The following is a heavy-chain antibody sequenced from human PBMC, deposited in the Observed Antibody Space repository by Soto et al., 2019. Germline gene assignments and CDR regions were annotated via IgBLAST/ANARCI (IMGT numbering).Heavy chain of an antibody. CDR2: ISSSSSYI. V-gene: IGHV3-21*01. CDR1: GFTFSSYS. J-gene: IGHJ6*02. Sequence: EVQLVESGGGLVKPGGSLRLSCAASGFTFSSYSMNWVRQAPGKGLEWVSSISSSSSYIYYADSVKGRFTISRDNAKNSLYLRMNSLRAEDTAVYYCARGDPARDHGMDVWGQGTTVTVSS. CDR3: ARGDPARDHGMDV. D-gene: IGHD6-6*01.